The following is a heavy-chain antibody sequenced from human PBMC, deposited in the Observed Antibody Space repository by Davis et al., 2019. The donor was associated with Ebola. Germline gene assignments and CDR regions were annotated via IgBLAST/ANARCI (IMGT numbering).Heavy chain of an antibody. J-gene: IGHJ6*04. CDR1: GFTFTSYA. V-gene: IGHV1-3*01. D-gene: IGHD2-2*01. CDR3: ARGEDIVVVPAATIFYYYYGMDV. CDR2: INAGNGNT. Sequence: GGSLRLSCAASGFTFTSYAMHWVRQAPGQRLEWMGWINAGNGNTKYSQKFQGRVTITRDTSASTAYMELSSLRSEDTAVYYCARGEDIVVVPAATIFYYYYGMDVWGKGTTVTVSS.